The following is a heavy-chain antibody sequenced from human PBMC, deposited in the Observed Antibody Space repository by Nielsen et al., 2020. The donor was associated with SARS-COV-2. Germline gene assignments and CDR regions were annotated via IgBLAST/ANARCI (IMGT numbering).Heavy chain of an antibody. CDR2: TSASGASA. CDR3: AKDSSSTYYFDY. V-gene: IGHV3-23*01. CDR1: GFTFNIYA. J-gene: IGHJ4*02. D-gene: IGHD6-13*01. Sequence: GESLKISCAASGFTFNIYAMAWVRRAPGRGLEWVSGTSASGASAYYADSVKGRFSISRDNSKNTLYLQMNSLRAEDTAVYYCAKDSSSTYYFDYWGQGTLVTVSS.